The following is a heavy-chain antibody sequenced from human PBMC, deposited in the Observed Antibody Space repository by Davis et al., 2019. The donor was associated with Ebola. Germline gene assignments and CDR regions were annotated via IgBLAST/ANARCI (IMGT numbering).Heavy chain of an antibody. CDR2: IGGSLDNT. CDR3: ANCRGGSGPNYLDF. V-gene: IGHV3-23*01. Sequence: PGGSLRLSCVASGFTFTTYVMSWVRQAPGKGLEWVSSIGGSLDNTYFADSVKGRFAISRDNSTNTLYLQMSSLGADDTAVYYCANCRGGSGPNYLDFWGQGTLVTVSS. J-gene: IGHJ4*02. CDR1: GFTFTTYV. D-gene: IGHD3-10*01.